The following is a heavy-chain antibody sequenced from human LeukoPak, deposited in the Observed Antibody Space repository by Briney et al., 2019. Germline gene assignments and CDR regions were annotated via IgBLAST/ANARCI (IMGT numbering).Heavy chain of an antibody. D-gene: IGHD3-16*01. CDR3: AKLKGDPFDY. CDR2: IRYDGSNK. J-gene: IGHJ4*02. Sequence: GGSLRLSRAASGFTFSSYGMHWVRQAPGKGLEWVAFIRYDGSNKYYADSVKGRFTISRDNSKNTLYLQMNSLRAEDTAVYYCAKLKGDPFDYWGQGTLVTVSS. V-gene: IGHV3-30*02. CDR1: GFTFSSYG.